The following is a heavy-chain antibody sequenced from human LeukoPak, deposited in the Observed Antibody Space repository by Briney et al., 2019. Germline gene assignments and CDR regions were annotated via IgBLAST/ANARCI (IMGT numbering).Heavy chain of an antibody. V-gene: IGHV3-11*01. D-gene: IGHD4-23*01. Sequence: PGGSLRLSCTASGFTFSDHYMSWIRQTPGKGLEWLSYISTRDNTIQYADSVKGRFTISRDNANNSLFLQMNNLRAEDSAIYYCARGARWAYYFDYWGQGSLVTVSS. CDR1: GFTFSDHY. CDR2: ISTRDNTI. CDR3: ARGARWAYYFDY. J-gene: IGHJ4*02.